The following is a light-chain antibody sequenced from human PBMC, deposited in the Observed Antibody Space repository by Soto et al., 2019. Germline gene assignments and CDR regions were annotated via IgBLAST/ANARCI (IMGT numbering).Light chain of an antibody. CDR2: SNN. V-gene: IGLV1-44*01. CDR3: AAWDDSLNGYV. Sequence: QSVLTQTPSASGTPGQRVTIPCSGTSSSLGSNTVNWYQQLPGTAPKLLIYSNNQRPSGVPDRFSGSKSGTSASLAISGLQSEDESDYYCAAWDDSLNGYVFGSGTKVTVL. J-gene: IGLJ1*01. CDR1: SSSLGSNT.